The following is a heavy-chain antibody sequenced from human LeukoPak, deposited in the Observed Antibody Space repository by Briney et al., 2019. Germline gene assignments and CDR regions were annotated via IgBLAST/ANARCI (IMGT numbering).Heavy chain of an antibody. CDR2: ISGSGNRT. J-gene: IGHJ6*02. CDR3: AKNLYCGGGSCYPSALGMDV. V-gene: IGHV3-23*01. D-gene: IGHD2-15*01. Sequence: GGSLRLSYAASGFTFRSYAMSWVRQAPGKGLEWVSSISGSGNRTYYADSVKGRFTISRDNSKNTLFLQMNSLRAEDTAVYYCAKNLYCGGGSCYPSALGMDVWGQGTTVTVSS. CDR1: GFTFRSYA.